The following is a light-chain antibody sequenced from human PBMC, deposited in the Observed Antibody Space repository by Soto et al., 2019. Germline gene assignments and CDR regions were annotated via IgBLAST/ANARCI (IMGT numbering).Light chain of an antibody. V-gene: IGLV2-23*01. CDR2: EDS. Sequence: QSALTQPASVSGSPGQSITISCTGTSSDVGSYNLVSWYQQHPGKAPKLMIYEDSKRPSGVSNRFPGSKSGNTASLTISGLQAEDEADYYCCSYAGSSNWVFGGGTKVTVL. CDR3: CSYAGSSNWV. J-gene: IGLJ3*02. CDR1: SSDVGSYNL.